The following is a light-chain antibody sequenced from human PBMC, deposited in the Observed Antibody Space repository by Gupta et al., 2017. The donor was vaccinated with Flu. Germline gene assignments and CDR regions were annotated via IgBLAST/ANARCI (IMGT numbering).Light chain of an antibody. J-gene: IGKJ5*01. Sequence: ATLSVSPGERATLSCRASQSVSTKLAWYQHSSGLAPRLLIYDASTMPTGIPVRFRGSGSGTEFTLTISSVQSEDFAIYYCQQYDNWPPRTLGQGTRLEMK. CDR3: QQYDNWPPRT. CDR2: DAS. CDR1: QSVSTK. V-gene: IGKV3-15*01.